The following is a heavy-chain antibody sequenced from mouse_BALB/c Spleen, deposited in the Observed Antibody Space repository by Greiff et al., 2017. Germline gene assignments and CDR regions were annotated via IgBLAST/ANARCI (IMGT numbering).Heavy chain of an antibody. V-gene: IGHV1-87*01. CDR1: GYTFTSYW. D-gene: IGHD2-1*01. Sequence: VQLQESGAELARPGASVKLSCKASGYTFTSYWMQWVKQRPGQGLEWIGAIYPGDGDTRYTQKFKGKATLTADKSSSTAYMQLSSLASEDSAVYYCARNYGNYDAMDYWGQGTSVTVSS. CDR2: IYPGDGDT. J-gene: IGHJ4*01. CDR3: ARNYGNYDAMDY.